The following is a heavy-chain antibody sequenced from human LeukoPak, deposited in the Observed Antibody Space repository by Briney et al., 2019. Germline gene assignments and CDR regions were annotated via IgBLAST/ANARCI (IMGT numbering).Heavy chain of an antibody. D-gene: IGHD3-10*01. CDR2: IYTSGST. CDR1: GGSISSYY. V-gene: IGHV4-4*07. J-gene: IGHJ6*02. Sequence: SETLSLTCTVSGGSISSYYWSWIRQPAGTGLEWIGRIYTSGSTNYNPSLKSRVTMSVDTSKNQFSLKLSSVTAADTAVYYCARGGQYGSGSYYTYYYYGMDVWGQGTTVTVSS. CDR3: ARGGQYGSGSYYTYYYYGMDV.